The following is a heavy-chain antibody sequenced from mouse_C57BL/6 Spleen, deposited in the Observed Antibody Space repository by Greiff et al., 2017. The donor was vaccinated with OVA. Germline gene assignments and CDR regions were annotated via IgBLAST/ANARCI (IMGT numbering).Heavy chain of an antibody. CDR2: IHPNSGST. Sequence: QVQLKQPGAELVKPGASVKLSCKASGYTFTSYWMHWVKQSPGQGLEWIGMIHPNSGSTNYNEKFKSKATLTVDKSSSTAYMQLSSLTSEDSAVYYCARNYYEGAMDYWGQGTSVTVSS. J-gene: IGHJ4*01. V-gene: IGHV1-64*01. CDR1: GYTFTSYW. D-gene: IGHD1-1*01. CDR3: ARNYYEGAMDY.